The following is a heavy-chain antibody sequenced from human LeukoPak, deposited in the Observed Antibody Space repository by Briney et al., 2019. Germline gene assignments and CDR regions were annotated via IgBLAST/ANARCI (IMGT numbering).Heavy chain of an antibody. CDR2: ISYDGSNK. CDR3: AKSGDIVVVVAAPDY. J-gene: IGHJ4*02. V-gene: IGHV3-30*18. CDR1: GFTLVDYG. D-gene: IGHD2-15*01. Sequence: AGGSLRLSCTASGFTLVDYGVGWVRQAPGKGLECVAVISYDGSNKYYADSVKGRFTISRDNSKNTLYLQMNSLRAEDTAVYYCAKSGDIVVVVAAPDYWGQGTLVTVSS.